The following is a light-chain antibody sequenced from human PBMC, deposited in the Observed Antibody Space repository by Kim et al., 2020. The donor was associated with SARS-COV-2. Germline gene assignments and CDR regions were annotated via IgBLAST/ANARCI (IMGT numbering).Light chain of an antibody. Sequence: ASVGDRVTIYCPGRQNSRSYLNWYQQKPGAGPKLMIHATYSLHSGVPSRFSGGGSGTDFTLTISSLEPEDFANYFCQQSNTPARTFGQGTKVEIK. V-gene: IGKV1-39*01. CDR2: ATY. J-gene: IGKJ1*01. CDR3: QQSNTPART. CDR1: QNSRSY.